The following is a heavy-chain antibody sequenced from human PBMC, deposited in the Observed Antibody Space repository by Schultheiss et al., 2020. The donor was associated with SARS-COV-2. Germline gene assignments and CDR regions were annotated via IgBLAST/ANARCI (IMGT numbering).Heavy chain of an antibody. CDR2: IHHSGST. CDR1: GFTFSSYD. V-gene: IGHV4-34*01. Sequence: ESLKISCVASGFTFSSYDMNWVRQTPGKGLEWIGEIHHSGSTSYNPSLKSRVTISVDTSKNQFSLKLSSVTAADTAVYYCARRLSRYFQHWGQGTLVTVSS. CDR3: ARRLSRYFQH. J-gene: IGHJ1*01.